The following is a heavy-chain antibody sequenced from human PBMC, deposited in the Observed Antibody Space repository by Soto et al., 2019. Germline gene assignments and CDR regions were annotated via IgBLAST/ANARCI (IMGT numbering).Heavy chain of an antibody. J-gene: IGHJ4*02. Sequence: QVQLVQSGAEVKKPGSSVKVSCKASGGTFSSYAISWVRQAPGQGLEWMGGIIPIFGTANYAQKFQGRVTITADESTSTAYIELSSLRSEDTAVYYCAREVTRDGYKNCDYWGQGTLVTVSS. CDR1: GGTFSSYA. V-gene: IGHV1-69*01. CDR2: IIPIFGTA. CDR3: AREVTRDGYKNCDY. D-gene: IGHD4-17*01.